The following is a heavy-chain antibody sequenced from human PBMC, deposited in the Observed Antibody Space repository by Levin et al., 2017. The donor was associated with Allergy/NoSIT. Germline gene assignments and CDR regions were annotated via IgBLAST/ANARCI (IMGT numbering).Heavy chain of an antibody. CDR1: GFTFSSYS. D-gene: IGHD3-22*01. J-gene: IGHJ6*02. CDR2: ISSSSSYI. CDR3: AREKMIEDYYYGMAV. Sequence: PGGSLRLSCAASGFTFSSYSMNWVRQAPGKGLEWVSSISSSSSYIYYADSVKGRFTISRDNAKNSLYLQMNSLSAEDTAVYYCAREKMIEDYYYGMAVWGQGTTVTVSS. V-gene: IGHV3-21*01.